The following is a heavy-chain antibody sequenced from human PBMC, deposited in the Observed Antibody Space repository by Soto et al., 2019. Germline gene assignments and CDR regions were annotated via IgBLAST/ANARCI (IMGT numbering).Heavy chain of an antibody. V-gene: IGHV1-69*13. CDR2: IIPIFGTA. J-gene: IGHJ5*02. Sequence: SVKVSCKASGGTFSSYAISWVRQAPGQWLEWMGVIIPIFGTANYAQKFQGRVTITADESTSTAYMELSSLRSEDTAVYYCARDLRGVKYCDSSGYHGWFDPWGQGTLVTVSS. CDR1: GGTFSSYA. CDR3: ARDLRGVKYCDSSGYHGWFDP. D-gene: IGHD3-22*01.